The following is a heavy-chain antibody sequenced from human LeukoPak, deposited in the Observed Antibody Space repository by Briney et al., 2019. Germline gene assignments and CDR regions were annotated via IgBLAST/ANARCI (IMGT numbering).Heavy chain of an antibody. J-gene: IGHJ5*02. Sequence: SETLSLTCTVSAGFVSNSNYYWGWIRQPPGKGLEWIGSIYYSGSTYYNPSLESRVTISVDTSKNQFSLKLSSVTAADTAVYYCARHSAYEADAPGTPAWFDPWGQGTLVTVSS. D-gene: IGHD1-14*01. CDR1: AGFVSNSNYY. V-gene: IGHV4-39*01. CDR3: ARHSAYEADAPGTPAWFDP. CDR2: IYYSGST.